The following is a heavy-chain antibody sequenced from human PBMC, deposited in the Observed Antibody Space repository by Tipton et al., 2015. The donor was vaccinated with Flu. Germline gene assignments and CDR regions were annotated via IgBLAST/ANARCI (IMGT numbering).Heavy chain of an antibody. Sequence: TLSLTCTVSGGSISSGGYYWSWIRQHPGKGLEWIGYIYYSGSTYYNPSLQSRITISLDTSKNQFSLKLSSVTAADTVVYFCARRIAVAGIFDFWGQGTLVTVSS. D-gene: IGHD6-19*01. CDR1: GGSISSGGYY. CDR3: ARRIAVAGIFDF. V-gene: IGHV4-31*03. J-gene: IGHJ4*02. CDR2: IYYSGST.